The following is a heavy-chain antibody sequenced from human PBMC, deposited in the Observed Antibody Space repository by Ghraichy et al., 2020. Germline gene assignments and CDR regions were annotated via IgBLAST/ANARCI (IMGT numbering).Heavy chain of an antibody. V-gene: IGHV3-30-3*01. CDR1: GFTFSSYA. CDR3: AGRIAAAGMVGY. D-gene: IGHD6-13*01. Sequence: GESLNISCAASGFTFSSYAMHWVRQAPGKGLEWVAVISYDGSNKYYADSVKGRFTISRDNSKNTLYLQMNSLRAEDTAVYYCAGRIAAAGMVGYWGQGTLVTVSS. J-gene: IGHJ4*02. CDR2: ISYDGSNK.